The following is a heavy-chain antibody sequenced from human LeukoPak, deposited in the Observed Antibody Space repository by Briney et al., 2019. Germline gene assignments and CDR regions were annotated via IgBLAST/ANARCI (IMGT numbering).Heavy chain of an antibody. J-gene: IGHJ4*02. Sequence: GGSLRLSYAASGFTFSDYYMSWIRQAPGKGLEWVSYITSSGNSIYYADSVKGRFTISRDNAKNSLYLQMNSLRAEDTAVYYCARDPPFDYGGNSGSDYWGQGTLVTVSS. V-gene: IGHV3-11*04. CDR2: ITSSGNSI. D-gene: IGHD4-23*01. CDR1: GFTFSDYY. CDR3: ARDPPFDYGGNSGSDY.